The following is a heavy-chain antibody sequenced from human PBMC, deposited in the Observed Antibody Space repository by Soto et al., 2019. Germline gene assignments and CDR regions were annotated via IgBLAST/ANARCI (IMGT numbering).Heavy chain of an antibody. CDR2: IWHDGSKQ. J-gene: IGHJ4*02. D-gene: IGHD3-10*01. CDR1: GFTFSTYG. V-gene: IGHV3-33*08. CDR3: ARDLSYGSGSF. Sequence: QVLLVESGGGVVQPGRSLRLSCTASGFTFSTYGFHWVRQAPGKGLEWVAAIWHDGSKQYYAESVKGRFSISRDDSKNTLYLQMNSLRADDTAVYYCARDLSYGSGSFGGQGTLVTVSS.